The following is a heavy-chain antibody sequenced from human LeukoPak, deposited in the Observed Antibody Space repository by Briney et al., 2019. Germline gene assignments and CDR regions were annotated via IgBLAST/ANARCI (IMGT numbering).Heavy chain of an antibody. V-gene: IGHV1-69*01. J-gene: IGHJ4*02. CDR1: GGTFSSYA. CDR2: IIPIFGTA. Sequence: GASVKVSCKASGGTFSSYAISWVRQAPGQGLEWMGGIIPIFGTANYAQKFQGRVTITADESTSTAYMELRSLRSDDTAVYYCAREDIVATMMFDYWGQGTLVTVSS. D-gene: IGHD5-12*01. CDR3: AREDIVATMMFDY.